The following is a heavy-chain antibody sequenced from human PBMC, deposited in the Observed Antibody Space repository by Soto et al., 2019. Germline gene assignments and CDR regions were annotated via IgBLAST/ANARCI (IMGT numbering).Heavy chain of an antibody. J-gene: IGHJ6*03. CDR2: INHSGST. CDR1: GGSFIGYY. D-gene: IGHD3-3*01. Sequence: QVQLQQWGAGLLKPSETLSLTCAVYGGSFIGYYWSWIRQPPGKVLEWMGEINHSGSTNYNPSLNSRLIIIVITTKYQFSLKLSSVTAADTAVYYCERLGIRSYYDVWSCKLYSYDMDVLCKGTTVTVSS. CDR3: ERLGIRSYYDVWSCKLYSYDMDV. V-gene: IGHV4-34*01.